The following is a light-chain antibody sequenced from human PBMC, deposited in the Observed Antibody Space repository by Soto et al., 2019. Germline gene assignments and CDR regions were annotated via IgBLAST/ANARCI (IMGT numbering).Light chain of an antibody. J-gene: IGLJ2*01. V-gene: IGLV2-11*01. CDR2: DVS. CDR3: CSYGGSYTWV. Sequence: QSALTQPRSVSGSPGQSVTISCTGTSGDVGGYNFVSWYQQHPGKVPTLVIFDVSHRPSGVPDRFSGSKSGNTASLTISGPQAEDEADYYCCSYGGSYTWVFGGGTKLTVL. CDR1: SGDVGGYNF.